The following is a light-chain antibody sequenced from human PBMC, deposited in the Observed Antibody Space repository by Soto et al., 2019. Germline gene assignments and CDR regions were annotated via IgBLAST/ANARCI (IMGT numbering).Light chain of an antibody. CDR1: SSDVGAYNF. J-gene: IGLJ1*01. CDR3: CSYAGTYSYV. V-gene: IGLV2-11*01. CDR2: DVG. Sequence: QSALTQPRSVSGSPGQSVTISCTGTSSDVGAYNFVSWYQQHPGKAPKFIIDDVGKRPSGVPDRFSGSNSDKTASRTISGLPAEDDADYYCCSYAGTYSYVFGTGTKLTVL.